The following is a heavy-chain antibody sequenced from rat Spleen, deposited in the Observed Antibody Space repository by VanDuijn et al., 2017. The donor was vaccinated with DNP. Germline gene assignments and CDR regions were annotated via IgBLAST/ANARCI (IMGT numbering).Heavy chain of an antibody. CDR2: ISTSGGST. Sequence: EVQLVESGGGLVQPGRSLKLSCAASGFTFSAYYMAWVRQAPAKGLEWVAYISTSGGSTYYRDSVKGRFTVSRDNAKSTLYLQMDSLRSEDTATYYCATPTGSSDAMDAWGQGTSVTVSS. CDR1: GFTFSAYY. D-gene: IGHD5-1*01. CDR3: ATPTGSSDAMDA. V-gene: IGHV5-27*01. J-gene: IGHJ4*01.